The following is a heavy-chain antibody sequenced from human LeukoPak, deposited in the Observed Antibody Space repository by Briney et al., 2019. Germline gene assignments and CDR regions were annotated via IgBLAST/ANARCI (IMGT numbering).Heavy chain of an antibody. CDR1: GFTSSSYA. Sequence: GGSLRLSCAASGFTSSSYAMSWVRQAPGKGLEWVSAISGSGGSTYYADSVKGRFTISRDNSKNTLYLQMNSLRADDTAVYYCARVTDGDYPDYWGQGNLVIVSS. J-gene: IGHJ4*02. V-gene: IGHV3-23*01. CDR3: ARVTDGDYPDY. D-gene: IGHD4-17*01. CDR2: ISGSGGST.